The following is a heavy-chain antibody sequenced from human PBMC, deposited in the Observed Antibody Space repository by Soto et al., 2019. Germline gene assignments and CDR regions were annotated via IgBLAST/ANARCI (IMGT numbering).Heavy chain of an antibody. D-gene: IGHD2-15*01. CDR2: INPNTGGT. Sequence: QIELVQSGAEVTKSGASVKVSCKTSGYTFAEFYVHWVRQVPGQGLEWMGWINPNTGGTHYAVKFQDRVTRPRDTSIRTAYMELARLRSDDTATYYCARDGNYYTSGEGHWFDPWGQGTLITVSP. V-gene: IGHV1-2*02. CDR1: GYTFAEFY. CDR3: ARDGNYYTSGEGHWFDP. J-gene: IGHJ5*02.